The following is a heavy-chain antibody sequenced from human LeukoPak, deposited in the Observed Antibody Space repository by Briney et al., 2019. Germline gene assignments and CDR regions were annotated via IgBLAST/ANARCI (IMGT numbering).Heavy chain of an antibody. CDR3: ARGYCSSISCYNFDN. CDR1: GFTFADYG. J-gene: IGHJ4*02. D-gene: IGHD2-2*02. Sequence: GGSLRLSCATSGFTFADYGMSWVRQAPGKGLEWVSGINRNGGGTGYADSVKGRFTISRDNAKNSLYPQMNSLGAEDTAFYYCARGYCSSISCYNFDNWGQGTLVTVSS. CDR2: INRNGGGT. V-gene: IGHV3-20*04.